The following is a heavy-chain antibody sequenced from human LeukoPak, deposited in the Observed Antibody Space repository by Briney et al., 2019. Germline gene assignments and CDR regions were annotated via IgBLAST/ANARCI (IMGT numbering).Heavy chain of an antibody. CDR3: ARDLGYCSSTSCYNRFDY. J-gene: IGHJ4*02. V-gene: IGHV3-7*01. CDR1: GFTFSSYW. Sequence: PGGSLRLSCAASGFTFSSYWMSWVRQAPGKGLEWVANIKQDGSEKYYVDSVKGRFTISRDNAKNSLYLQMNSLRAEDTAVYYCARDLGYCSSTSCYNRFDYWGQGTLVTVSS. D-gene: IGHD2-2*02. CDR2: IKQDGSEK.